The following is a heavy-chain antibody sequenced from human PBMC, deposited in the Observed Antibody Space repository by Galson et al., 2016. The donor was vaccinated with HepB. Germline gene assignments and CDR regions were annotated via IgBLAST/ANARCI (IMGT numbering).Heavy chain of an antibody. V-gene: IGHV3-15*05. D-gene: IGHD3/OR15-3a*01. CDR2: IRNKRDGGTA. J-gene: IGHJ4*02. Sequence: SCAVSGPSVSGAWMTWVRQAPGKGLEWVGNIRNKRDGGTADYGAPVKGRFTISRDDSKNTLYLQMSSLKTDDTAVYFCTTWDWGLDCWGQGTLVTVSS. CDR3: TTWDWGLDC. CDR1: GPSVSGAW.